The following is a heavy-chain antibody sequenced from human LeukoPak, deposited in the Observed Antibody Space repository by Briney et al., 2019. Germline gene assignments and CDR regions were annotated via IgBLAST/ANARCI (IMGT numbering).Heavy chain of an antibody. CDR3: ARDMHGYLLRSHFDY. CDR2: INPNSGGT. J-gene: IGHJ4*02. Sequence: ASVKVSCKASGYTFTGYYMHWVRQAPGQGLEWMGWINPNSGGTNYAQKFQGRVTMTRDTSIRTAYMELSRLRSDDTAVYYCARDMHGYLLRSHFDYWGQGTLVTVSS. V-gene: IGHV1-2*02. D-gene: IGHD3-22*01. CDR1: GYTFTGYY.